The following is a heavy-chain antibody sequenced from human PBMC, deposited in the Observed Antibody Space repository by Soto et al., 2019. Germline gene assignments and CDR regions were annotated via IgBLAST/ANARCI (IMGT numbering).Heavy chain of an antibody. CDR3: ARPVTTTGGFDY. CDR2: ISSSGSTI. D-gene: IGHD4-17*01. CDR1: GFTFSSYE. Sequence: EVQLVEYGGGLVQPGGSLRLSCAASGFTFSSYEMNWVRQAPGKGLEWVSYISSSGSTIYYADSVKGRFTISRDNAKNSLYLQMNSLRAEDTAVYYCARPVTTTGGFDYWGQGTLVTVSS. J-gene: IGHJ4*02. V-gene: IGHV3-48*03.